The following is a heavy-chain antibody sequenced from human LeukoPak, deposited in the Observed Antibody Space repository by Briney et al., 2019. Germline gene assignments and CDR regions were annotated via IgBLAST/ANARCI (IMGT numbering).Heavy chain of an antibody. CDR1: GFTFSSFA. V-gene: IGHV3-23*01. D-gene: IGHD3-9*01. Sequence: GSLRLSCAASGFTFSSFAINWVRQAPGKGLEWVSVITGSGSGADYADSVKGRFTISRDNSQNTVHLQMNSLRAEDTAVYYCARGLQGYCDSLTGYYRGRYYFDYWGQGTLVTVSS. CDR3: ARGLQGYCDSLTGYYRGRYYFDY. CDR2: ITGSGSGA. J-gene: IGHJ4*02.